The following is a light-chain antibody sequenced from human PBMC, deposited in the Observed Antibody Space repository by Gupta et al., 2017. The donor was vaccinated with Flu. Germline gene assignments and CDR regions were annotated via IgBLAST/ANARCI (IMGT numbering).Light chain of an antibody. CDR1: QTFMHGSGNSY. V-gene: IGKV2-28*01. Sequence: VFPPSPLSLAVTPGEAASISCESSQTFMHGSGNSYLSWYLQRPGQSPHLLIYLTSTRASGVPDRFSGSGSGSEFTLKISRVEADDIGFYFCLQTHHTPYTFGQGTKLEIK. CDR3: LQTHHTPYT. CDR2: LTS. J-gene: IGKJ2*01.